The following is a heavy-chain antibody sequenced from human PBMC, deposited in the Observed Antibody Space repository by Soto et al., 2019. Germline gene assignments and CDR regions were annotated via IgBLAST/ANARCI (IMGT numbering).Heavy chain of an antibody. CDR1: GLTFSDYY. V-gene: IGHV3-11*06. D-gene: IGHD3-3*01. J-gene: IGHJ4*02. CDR3: ATDDSRVLEYFDY. CDR2: ISSSTGYT. Sequence: PGGSLRLSCAASGLTFSDYYMTWIRQAPGKGLEWISYISSSTGYTNYADSAKGRFTMSRDNAKNSVYLQMNSLGPEDTAVYYCATDDSRVLEYFDYCGQGPLVTVYS.